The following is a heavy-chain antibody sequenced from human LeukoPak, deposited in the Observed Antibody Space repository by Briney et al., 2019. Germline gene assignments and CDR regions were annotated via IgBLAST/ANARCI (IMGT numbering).Heavy chain of an antibody. CDR2: IKSDGIST. J-gene: IGHJ4*02. CDR3: ARGDSEGSSAIDY. Sequence: GGSLRLSCAASGFTFGSHWMHWVRQAPGRGLVWLSRIKSDGISTNYADSVNARFTISRDNAKSTLYLQMNSLRAEDTGVYYCARGDSEGSSAIDYWGQGTLVTVSS. V-gene: IGHV3-74*01. CDR1: GFTFGSHW. D-gene: IGHD6-19*01.